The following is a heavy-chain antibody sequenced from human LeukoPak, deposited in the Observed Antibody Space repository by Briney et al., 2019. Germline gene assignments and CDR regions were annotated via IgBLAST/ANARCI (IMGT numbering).Heavy chain of an antibody. V-gene: IGHV1-18*01. J-gene: IGHJ4*02. CDR3: ARADDILTGSAFDY. CDR1: GYTFTSYG. Sequence: GASVKVSCKASGYTFTSYGISWVRQAPGQGLEWMGWISAYNGNTNYAQKLQGRVTMTTDTSTSIAYMELRSLRSDDTAVYYCARADDILTGSAFDYWGQGTLVTVSS. D-gene: IGHD3-9*01. CDR2: ISAYNGNT.